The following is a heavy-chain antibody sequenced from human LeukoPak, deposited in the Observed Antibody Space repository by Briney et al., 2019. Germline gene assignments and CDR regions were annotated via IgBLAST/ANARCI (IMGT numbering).Heavy chain of an antibody. D-gene: IGHD4-17*01. CDR1: GGSISSYY. J-gene: IGHJ4*02. CDR3: ARHGGTVTTYDY. CDR2: IYYSGST. Sequence: SSETLSLTCTVSGGSISSYYWSWIRQPPGKGLEWIGYIYYSGSTNYNPSLKSRVTISVDTSKNQFSLKLSSVTAADTAVYYCARHGGTVTTYDYWGQGTLVTVSS. V-gene: IGHV4-59*08.